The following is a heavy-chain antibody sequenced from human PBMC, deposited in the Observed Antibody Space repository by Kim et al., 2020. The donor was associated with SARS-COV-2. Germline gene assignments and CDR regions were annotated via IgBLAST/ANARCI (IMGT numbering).Heavy chain of an antibody. CDR1: GFTFTSSA. CDR2: IVVGSRNT. V-gene: IGHV1-58*01. CDR3: VAGAAWLLGYYYYGMDV. J-gene: IGHJ6*02. D-gene: IGHD3-22*01. Sequence: SVKVSCKASGFTFTSSAVQWVRQARGQRLEWIGWIVVGSRNTNYAQKFHERVTITRDMSTSTAYMKLSSLRSDDTAVYYCVAGAAWLLGYYYYGMDVWG.